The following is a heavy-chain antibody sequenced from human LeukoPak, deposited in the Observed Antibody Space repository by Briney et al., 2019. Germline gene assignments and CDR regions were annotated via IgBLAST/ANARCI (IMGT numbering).Heavy chain of an antibody. D-gene: IGHD6-19*01. CDR1: GFTIMNSA. Sequence: PGGSLRLSCAASGFTIMNSAMNWVRQAPWKGLEWVSAINGTAINTDYADSVKGRFTISRDSSKNTLYLQMNSLRAEDTAVYFCLTRSLIAVSGNSYMDVWGKGTTVSVSS. J-gene: IGHJ6*03. V-gene: IGHV3-23*01. CDR2: INGTAINT. CDR3: LTRSLIAVSGNSYMDV.